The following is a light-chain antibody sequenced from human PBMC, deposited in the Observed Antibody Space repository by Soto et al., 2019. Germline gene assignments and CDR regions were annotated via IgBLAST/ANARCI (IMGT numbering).Light chain of an antibody. CDR2: KAS. Sequence: DLQMTQSPSSLSASVGDRVTITCRASESISTWLAWYQQKLGKAPKLLIYKASNLETGVPSRFSGSGSGTEFTLTISSLQPDDFATYYCQQYNSYPLTFGGGTKVDI. CDR3: QQYNSYPLT. V-gene: IGKV1-5*03. CDR1: ESISTW. J-gene: IGKJ4*01.